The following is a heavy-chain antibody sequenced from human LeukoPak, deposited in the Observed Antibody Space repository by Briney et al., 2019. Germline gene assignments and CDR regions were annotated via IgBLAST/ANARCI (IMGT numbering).Heavy chain of an antibody. Sequence: GGSLRLSCAASGFTFSSYAMSWVRQAPGKGLEWVSAISGSGGSTYYADSVKGRFTISRDNSKNTLYLQMNSLRAEDTAVYYCAKSPLYSSSWLSWFDPWGQGTLVTVSS. CDR2: ISGSGGST. D-gene: IGHD6-13*01. CDR1: GFTFSSYA. V-gene: IGHV3-23*01. J-gene: IGHJ5*02. CDR3: AKSPLYSSSWLSWFDP.